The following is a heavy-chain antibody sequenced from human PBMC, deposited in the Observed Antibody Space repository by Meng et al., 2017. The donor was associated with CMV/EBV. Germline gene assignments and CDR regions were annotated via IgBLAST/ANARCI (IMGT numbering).Heavy chain of an antibody. Sequence: SSYWGWIRQPPGQGLEWIGSIYYSGSTYYNPSLKSRVTISVDTSKNQFSLKLSSVTAADTAVYYCARDLGGYCSSTSCRPNWFDPWGQGTLVTVSS. J-gene: IGHJ5*02. CDR2: IYYSGST. CDR3: ARDLGGYCSSTSCRPNWFDP. CDR1: SSY. D-gene: IGHD2-2*01. V-gene: IGHV4-39*07.